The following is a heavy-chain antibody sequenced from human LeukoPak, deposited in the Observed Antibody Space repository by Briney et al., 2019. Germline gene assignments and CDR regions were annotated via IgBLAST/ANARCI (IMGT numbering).Heavy chain of an antibody. CDR3: VKVTDSGPVFYYYGMDV. D-gene: IGHD3-10*01. CDR2: ISTNGGST. Sequence: QHGESLKISCSASGFSFSTYAMHWVRQAPGKGLEYVSSISTNGGSTYYADSVKGRFTISRDNSKNTLYLQMSSLRAEDTAVYYCVKVTDSGPVFYYYGMDVWGQGTTVIVSS. CDR1: GFSFSTYA. J-gene: IGHJ6*02. V-gene: IGHV3-64D*09.